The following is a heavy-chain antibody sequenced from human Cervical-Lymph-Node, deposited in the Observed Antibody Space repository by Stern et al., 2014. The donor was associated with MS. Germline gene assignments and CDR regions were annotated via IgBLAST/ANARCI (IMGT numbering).Heavy chain of an antibody. J-gene: IGHJ4*02. D-gene: IGHD3-16*01. CDR1: GLTLSTSI. V-gene: IGHV3-30*03. CDR3: AREGGSSGRAGYFDS. Sequence: VQLVESGGGVVQPGASLRLSCAASGLTLSTSIVHWVRQAPGTGLEWVSLNSSGGSIQYAESGKGRFTISRDESRNKGFLQLSSLRPEDTAVYSCAREGGSSGRAGYFDSWGLGTLVTVSS. CDR2: NSSGGSI.